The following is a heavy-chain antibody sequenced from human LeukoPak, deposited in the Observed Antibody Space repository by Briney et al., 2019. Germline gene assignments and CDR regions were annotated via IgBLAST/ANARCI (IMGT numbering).Heavy chain of an antibody. CDR3: ASQASSSWYANDY. J-gene: IGHJ4*02. D-gene: IGHD6-13*01. Sequence: SETLSLTCTVSGGSISSGGYYWSWIRQHPGKGLEWIGYIYYSGSTYYNPSLKSRVTISVDTSKNQFSLKLSSVTAADTAVYYCASQASSSWYANDYWGQGTLVTVSS. CDR1: GGSISSGGYY. CDR2: IYYSGST. V-gene: IGHV4-31*03.